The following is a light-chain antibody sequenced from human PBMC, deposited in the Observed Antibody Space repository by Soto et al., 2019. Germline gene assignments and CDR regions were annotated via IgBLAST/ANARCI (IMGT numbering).Light chain of an antibody. J-gene: IGKJ1*01. CDR2: WAS. CDR1: QSVLYSSNNKNY. CDR3: QQYYRTPRT. V-gene: IGKV4-1*01. Sequence: DIVMTQSPDSLAVSLGGRATINCKSSQSVLYSSNNKNYLAWYQQKPGQPPKLLIYWASTRESGVPDRFSGPGSGTDFALTIRSLQAEDVAVYYCQQYYRTPRTFGQGTKVEIK.